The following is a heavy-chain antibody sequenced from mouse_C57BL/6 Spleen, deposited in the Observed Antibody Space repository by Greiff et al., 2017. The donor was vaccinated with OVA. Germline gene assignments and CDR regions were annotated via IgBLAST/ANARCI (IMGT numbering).Heavy chain of an antibody. J-gene: IGHJ2*01. CDR3: ARGKLGLFDY. V-gene: IGHV3-6*01. CDR2: ISYDGSN. D-gene: IGHD4-1*01. Sequence: VQLKESGPGLVKPSQSLSLTCSVTGYSITSGYYWNWIRQFPGNKLEWMGYISYDGSNNYNPSLKNRISITRDTSKNQFFLKLNSVTTEDTATYYCARGKLGLFDYWGQGTTLTVSS. CDR1: GYSITSGYY.